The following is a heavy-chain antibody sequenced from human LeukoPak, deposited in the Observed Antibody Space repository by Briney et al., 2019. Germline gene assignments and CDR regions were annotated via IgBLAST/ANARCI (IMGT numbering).Heavy chain of an antibody. V-gene: IGHV3-23*01. Sequence: GGSLRLSCAASGFTFSSSAMSWVRQAPGKGLEWVSAISGSGGSTYYADSVKGRFTISRDNSKNTLYLQMNSLRAEGTAVYYCAKDYSRDYSSSSFHYWGQGTLVTVSS. CDR1: GFTFSSSA. CDR3: AKDYSRDYSSSSFHY. D-gene: IGHD6-6*01. CDR2: ISGSGGST. J-gene: IGHJ4*02.